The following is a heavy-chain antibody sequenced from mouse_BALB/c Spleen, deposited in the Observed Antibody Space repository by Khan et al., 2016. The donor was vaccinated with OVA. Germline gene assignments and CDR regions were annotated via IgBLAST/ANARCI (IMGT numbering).Heavy chain of an antibody. CDR3: ARIYGSDFDY. J-gene: IGHJ2*01. Sequence: VQLQQPGPELVKPGASVKISCKASGYSFTGYFMNWVMQSHGKSLEWIGRINPHIGETFYNQKFKDKATLTVDKSSSTAHMELRSLASEDSAVYYWARIYGSDFDYWGQGTTLTVSS. D-gene: IGHD1-1*01. CDR1: GYSFTGYF. V-gene: IGHV1-20*02. CDR2: INPHIGET.